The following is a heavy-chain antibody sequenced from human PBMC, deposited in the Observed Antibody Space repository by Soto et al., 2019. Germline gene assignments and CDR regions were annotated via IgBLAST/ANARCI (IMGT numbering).Heavy chain of an antibody. Sequence: GGSLRLSCAASGFNFSTYSMNWVRQAPGKGLEWVSYISSSSNSIYYADSVKGRFTISRDNAENSLYLQMNSLRVEDTALYYCVKERGPNYGMDVWGRGTTVTVSS. J-gene: IGHJ6*02. D-gene: IGHD5-12*01. V-gene: IGHV3-48*04. CDR1: GFNFSTYS. CDR2: ISSSSNSI. CDR3: VKERGPNYGMDV.